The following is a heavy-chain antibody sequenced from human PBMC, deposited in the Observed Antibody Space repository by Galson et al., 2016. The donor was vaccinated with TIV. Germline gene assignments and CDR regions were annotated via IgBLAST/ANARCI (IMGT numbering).Heavy chain of an antibody. J-gene: IGHJ4*02. D-gene: IGHD4-17*01. CDR3: ARSGDYGDY. CDR2: MNPISGAT. Sequence: SVKVSCKASGHTIITYDINWVRQAAGQTLEWMGWMNPISGATGFSQKFRDRLIMTRNLSIATAYMELTSLRPEDTAVYYCARSGDYGDYWGQGTLVTVSS. CDR1: GHTIITYD. V-gene: IGHV1-8*02.